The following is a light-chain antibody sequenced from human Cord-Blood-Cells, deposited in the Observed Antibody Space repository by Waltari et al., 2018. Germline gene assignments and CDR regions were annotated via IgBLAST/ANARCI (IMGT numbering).Light chain of an antibody. CDR3: SSYTSSSTLGGV. V-gene: IGLV2-14*03. CDR2: DVS. J-gene: IGLJ1*01. CDR1: SDVGGYNY. Sequence: SDVGGYNYVSWYQQHPGKAPKLMIYDVSNRPSGVSNRFSGSKSGNTASLTISGLQAEDEADYYCSSYTSSSTLGGVFGTGTKVTVL.